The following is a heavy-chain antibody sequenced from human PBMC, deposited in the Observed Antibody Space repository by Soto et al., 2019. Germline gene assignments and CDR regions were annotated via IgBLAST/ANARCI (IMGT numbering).Heavy chain of an antibody. CDR2: IIYSGDI. Sequence: PTGTLALTCNVSDASISSENYWGWFRQPPGKGLEWIGSIIYSGDIMYNPSLQSRLTLFVDTSKNQFSLKLSSVTAADTAVYYCARLNGYCISTNCHGYYGMDVWGQGTTVTVS. D-gene: IGHD2-2*03. CDR1: DASISSENY. J-gene: IGHJ6*02. V-gene: IGHV4-39*01. CDR3: ARLNGYCISTNCHGYYGMDV.